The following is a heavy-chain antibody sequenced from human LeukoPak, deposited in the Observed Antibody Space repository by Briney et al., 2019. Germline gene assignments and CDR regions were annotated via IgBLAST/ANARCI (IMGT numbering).Heavy chain of an antibody. V-gene: IGHV1-18*01. D-gene: IGHD2-2*01. CDR1: GYTFTSYG. CDR3: ARDPRLFPDSSTNGFDY. J-gene: IGHJ4*02. CDR2: ISAYNGNT. Sequence: GASVKVSCKASGYTFTSYGISWVRQAPGQGLEWMGWISAYNGNTNYVQKLQGRVTMTTDTSTSTAYMELRSLRSDDTAVYYCARDPRLFPDSSTNGFDYWGQGTLVTVSS.